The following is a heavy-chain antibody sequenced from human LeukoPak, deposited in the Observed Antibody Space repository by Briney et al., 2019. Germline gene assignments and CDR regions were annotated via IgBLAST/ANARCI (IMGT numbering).Heavy chain of an antibody. CDR3: ARGLGGGNSVYFDL. CDR2: IYHSGSA. D-gene: IGHD4-23*01. CDR1: DGSFSAYC. V-gene: IGHV4-34*01. J-gene: IGHJ2*01. Sequence: PSETLSLTCAVYDGSFSAYCWSWIRQPPGKGLEWIGEIYHSGSANYNPSLQSRVTISVDTSKNQFSLKLSSVTAADTAVYYCARGLGGGNSVYFDLWGHGTLVTVSS.